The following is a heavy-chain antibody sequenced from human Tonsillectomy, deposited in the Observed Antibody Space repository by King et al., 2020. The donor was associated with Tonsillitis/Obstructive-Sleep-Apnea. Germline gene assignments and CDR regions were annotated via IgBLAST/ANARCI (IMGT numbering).Heavy chain of an antibody. J-gene: IGHJ4*02. CDR3: ARGGEQWLVRRPIDY. Sequence: VQLVESGGGLVQPGGSLRLSCAASGFTFSSYWMHWVRQAQGKGLVWVSRINSDGSSTSYADSVKGRFTISRDNAKNTLYLQMNSLRAEDTAVYYCARGGEQWLVRRPIDYWGQGTLATVSS. CDR1: GFTFSSYW. V-gene: IGHV3-74*01. D-gene: IGHD6-19*01. CDR2: INSDGSST.